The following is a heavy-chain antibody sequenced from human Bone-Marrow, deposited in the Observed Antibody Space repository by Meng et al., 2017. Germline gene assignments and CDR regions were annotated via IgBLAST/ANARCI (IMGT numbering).Heavy chain of an antibody. V-gene: IGHV4-4*02. J-gene: IGHJ4*02. CDR2: VYHRGDT. CDR3: GRDQGRELINH. Sequence: QVQLQESGPGLLKPSGTLSLTCTVSGDSISSAIWWSWVRQPPGKGLEWMGEVYHRGDTNYNPSLKSRVDISVDKSKNQFYLSLFSVTAADTAVYYCGRDQGRELINHWGQGTLVTVSS. CDR1: GDSISSAIW. D-gene: IGHD1-7*01.